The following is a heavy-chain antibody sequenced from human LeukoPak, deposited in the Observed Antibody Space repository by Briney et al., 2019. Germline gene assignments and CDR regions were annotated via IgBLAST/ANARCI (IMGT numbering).Heavy chain of an antibody. Sequence: GESLKISCKGSGYSFTSYWIGWVRQMPGKGLEWMGIVYPGDSDTMYSPSFQDQVTFSVDKSISTAYLQWHSLKASDTAMYYCARSSGAFDIWGQGTMVTVSS. CDR2: VYPGDSDT. CDR3: ARSSGAFDI. V-gene: IGHV5-51*01. J-gene: IGHJ3*02. CDR1: GYSFTSYW. D-gene: IGHD3-10*01.